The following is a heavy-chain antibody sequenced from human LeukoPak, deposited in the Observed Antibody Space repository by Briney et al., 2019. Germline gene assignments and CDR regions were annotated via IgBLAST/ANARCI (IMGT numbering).Heavy chain of an antibody. CDR2: IYYSGST. V-gene: IGHV4-39*01. CDR3: ARNPGSYDWFDP. Sequence: SETLSLTCTVSGGSISSSSYYWGWIRQPPGKGLEWIGSIYYSGSTYYNPSLKSRVTISVDTSKNQFSLKLSSVTAADTAVYYCARNPGSYDWFDPWGQGTLVTVSS. CDR1: GGSISSSSYY. J-gene: IGHJ5*02. D-gene: IGHD1-26*01.